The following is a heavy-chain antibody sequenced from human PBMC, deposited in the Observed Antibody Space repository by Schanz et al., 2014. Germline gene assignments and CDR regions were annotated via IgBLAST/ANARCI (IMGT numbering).Heavy chain of an antibody. Sequence: QVQLQQWGAGLLKPSETLSLTCGVFGGSFSGYYWRWIRQPPGKGLEWIGFISYSGSTYYNPSLKRRDTMSVDTSKSQISLKLRSVTAADTAVYYCARGTRERLLLRSWQFAFDIWGQGTIVTVSS. CDR1: GGSFSGYY. D-gene: IGHD3-22*01. CDR2: ISYSGST. V-gene: IGHV4-34*01. J-gene: IGHJ3*02. CDR3: ARGTRERLLLRSWQFAFDI.